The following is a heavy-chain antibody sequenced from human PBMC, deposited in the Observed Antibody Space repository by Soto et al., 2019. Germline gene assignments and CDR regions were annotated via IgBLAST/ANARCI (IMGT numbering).Heavy chain of an antibody. D-gene: IGHD2-2*01. V-gene: IGHV1-69*06. CDR2: IIPIFGTA. CDR3: VRDPDIVVVPAATAFDI. Sequence: QVQLVQSGAEVKKPGSSVKVSCKASGGTFSSYAISWVRQAPGQGLEWMGGIIPIFGTANYAQKFQGRVTITADKSTSTAYMELSSLRSEDTAVYYCVRDPDIVVVPAATAFDIWGQGTMVTVSS. J-gene: IGHJ3*02. CDR1: GGTFSSYA.